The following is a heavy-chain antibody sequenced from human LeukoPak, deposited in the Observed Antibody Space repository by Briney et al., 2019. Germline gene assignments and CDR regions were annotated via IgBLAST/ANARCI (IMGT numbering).Heavy chain of an antibody. CDR3: AKDYYDSSGYQLSGYFDY. CDR1: GFTFSSYS. J-gene: IGHJ4*02. Sequence: PGGSLRLFCAASGFTFSSYSMSWVRQAPGKGLDWVSAISGSGVSTYYADSVKGRFTISRDNCKNTLYLQMNSLRAEDTAVYYCAKDYYDSSGYQLSGYFDYWGQGTLVAVSS. D-gene: IGHD3-22*01. V-gene: IGHV3-23*01. CDR2: ISGSGVST.